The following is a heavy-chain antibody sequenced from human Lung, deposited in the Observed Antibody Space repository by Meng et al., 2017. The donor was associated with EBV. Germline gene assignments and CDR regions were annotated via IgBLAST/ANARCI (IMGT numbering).Heavy chain of an antibody. D-gene: IGHD4-11*01. Sequence: QVQLQAPGPRMTKPSAPLSLTYTVSGGSINSYYWHWIRQPAGKGLEWIGRFHTSGGTKYNPSLKSRVTMSVDMSKSQLSLNLNSVTAADTVVYYCAADPLLDDYGNSFDYWGQGTLVTVSS. V-gene: IGHV4-4*07. CDR3: AADPLLDDYGNSFDY. CDR1: GGSINSYY. CDR2: FHTSGGT. J-gene: IGHJ4*02.